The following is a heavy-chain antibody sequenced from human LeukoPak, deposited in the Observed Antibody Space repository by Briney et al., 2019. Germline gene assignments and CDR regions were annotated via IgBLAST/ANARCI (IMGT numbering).Heavy chain of an antibody. V-gene: IGHV3-74*01. J-gene: IGHJ4*02. CDR2: INSDGSST. D-gene: IGHD4-11*01. CDR1: GFTFSSYW. Sequence: AGGALRLSCAGSGFTFSSYWMRWVRQAPGKGLVGVSRINSDGSSTSYADYVKGRFTISRDNAKNTLYLQMKSLRAEDTAVYYCTREGLQYDYWGQGTLVTVSS. CDR3: TREGLQYDY.